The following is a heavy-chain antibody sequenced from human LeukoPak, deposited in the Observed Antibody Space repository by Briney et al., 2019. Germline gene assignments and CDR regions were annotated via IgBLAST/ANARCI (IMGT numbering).Heavy chain of an antibody. D-gene: IGHD3-9*01. V-gene: IGHV3-48*03. CDR3: ARAFYDFLTGYPAYFDY. CDR2: IGGSGSTI. CDR1: GFTLSSYA. J-gene: IGHJ4*02. Sequence: TGGSLRLSCAASGFTLSSYAMSWVRQAPGKGLEWVSAIGGSGSTIYYADSVKGRFTISRDNAKNSLYLQMNSLRAEDTAVYYCARAFYDFLTGYPAYFDYGGQGTLVIVSS.